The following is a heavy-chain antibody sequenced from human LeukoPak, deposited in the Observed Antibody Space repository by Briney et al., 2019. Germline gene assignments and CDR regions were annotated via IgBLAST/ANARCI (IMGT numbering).Heavy chain of an antibody. V-gene: IGHV3-15*01. J-gene: IGHJ4*02. D-gene: IGHD6-6*01. CDR2: IKSKTDVGTT. CDR1: GFTFCNAW. Sequence: GGSLRLSCAASGFTFCNAWMSWVRQAPGKGLEWFGRIKSKTDVGTTDYAEPEKGRFTISRDDLKNTLYLQMNSLKTEGTAVYYCTTEKGYSSSLTFDFWGQGTLVTVSS. CDR3: TTEKGYSSSLTFDF.